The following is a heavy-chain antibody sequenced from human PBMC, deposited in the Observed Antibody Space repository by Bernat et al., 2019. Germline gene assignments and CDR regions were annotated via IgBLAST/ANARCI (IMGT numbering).Heavy chain of an antibody. CDR2: IYYSGTT. J-gene: IGHJ6*02. CDR3: AKRSPGYYYYGVDV. CDR1: DGSISSSNYY. D-gene: IGHD6-19*01. Sequence: QLQLQESGPGLVKPSETLSLTCTVSDGSISSSNYYWGWIRQPPGKGLEWIGSIYYSGTTYYNPSLKSRVTISVDTSKNQFSLKLSSVTAADTAVYYCAKRSPGYYYYGVDVWGQGTTVTVSS. V-gene: IGHV4-39*01.